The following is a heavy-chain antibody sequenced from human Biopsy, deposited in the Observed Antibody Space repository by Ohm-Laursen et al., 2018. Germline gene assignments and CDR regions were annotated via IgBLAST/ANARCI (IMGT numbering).Heavy chain of an antibody. D-gene: IGHD3-22*01. V-gene: IGHV3-30*18. CDR1: GFIFSDYY. J-gene: IGHJ4*02. CDR2: MSYDGTQK. Sequence: SLRLSCAASGFIFSDYYMSWIRQAPGKGLEWVATMSYDGTQKYYGDSVKGRFTISRDNSKNTLYLQMNSLRAEDTAVYYCAKDYRDSRGIFGIVVVRPLDYWGQGSLVTVSS. CDR3: AKDYRDSRGIFGIVVVRPLDY.